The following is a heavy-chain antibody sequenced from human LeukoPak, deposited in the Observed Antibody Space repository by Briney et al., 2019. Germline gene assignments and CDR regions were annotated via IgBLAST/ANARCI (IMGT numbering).Heavy chain of an antibody. Sequence: PSETLSLTRTVSGGSISSGGYYWSWIRQHPGKGLEWIGYIYYSGSTYYNPSLKSRVTISVDTSKNQFSLKLSSVTAADTAVYYCARVDYGDYRFDYWGQGTLVTVSS. CDR3: ARVDYGDYRFDY. J-gene: IGHJ4*02. V-gene: IGHV4-31*03. CDR1: GGSISSGGYY. D-gene: IGHD4-17*01. CDR2: IYYSGST.